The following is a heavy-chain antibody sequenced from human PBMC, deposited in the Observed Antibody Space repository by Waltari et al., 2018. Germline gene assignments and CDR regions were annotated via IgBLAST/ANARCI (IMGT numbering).Heavy chain of an antibody. Sequence: QLQLQESGPGLVKPSETLSLTCTVSGGSISSSSYYWGWIRQPPGKGLEWIGSIYYSGSTYYNPSLKSRVTISVDTSKNQFSLKLSSVTAADTAVYYCARQGYSYGSAFDYWGQGTLVTVSS. V-gene: IGHV4-39*01. CDR1: GGSISSSSYY. CDR3: ARQGYSYGSAFDY. J-gene: IGHJ4*02. CDR2: IYYSGST. D-gene: IGHD5-18*01.